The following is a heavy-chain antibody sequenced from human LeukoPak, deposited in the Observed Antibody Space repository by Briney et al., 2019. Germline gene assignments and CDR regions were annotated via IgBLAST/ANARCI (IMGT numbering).Heavy chain of an antibody. Sequence: SETLSLTCAVYGGSFSGYYWSWIRQPPGKGLEWIGEINHSGSTNYNPSLKSRVTISVDTSKNQFSLKLSSVTAADTAVYYCARSRRDVQWFGELLYYWGQGTLVTVSS. D-gene: IGHD3-10*01. V-gene: IGHV4-34*01. CDR1: GGSFSGYY. J-gene: IGHJ4*02. CDR3: ARSRRDVQWFGELLYY. CDR2: INHSGST.